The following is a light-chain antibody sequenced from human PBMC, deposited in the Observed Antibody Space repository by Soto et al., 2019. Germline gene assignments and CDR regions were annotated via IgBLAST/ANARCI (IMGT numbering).Light chain of an antibody. V-gene: IGKV3-20*01. CDR1: QSINSF. Sequence: EIVLSQSPVTLSLSPGEGATLSCRASQSINSFLAWYHLRGGQVPRLLIHGASHRATGILYRFSGSGCGPDFTLTISRLEPEDFTVYYCQQYGGSPRTFGQGTRLEIK. CDR2: GAS. J-gene: IGKJ5*01. CDR3: QQYGGSPRT.